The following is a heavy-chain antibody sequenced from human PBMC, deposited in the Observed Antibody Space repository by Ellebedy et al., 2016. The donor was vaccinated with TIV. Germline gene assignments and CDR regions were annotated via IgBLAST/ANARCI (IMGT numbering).Heavy chain of an antibody. D-gene: IGHD3-16*01. CDR2: ISGSGDKT. J-gene: IGHJ4*02. CDR3: AKELHMWGTIMIDC. V-gene: IGHV3-23*01. Sequence: GESLKISYAASGITFSSHAISWVRQTPGKGLEWVSAISGSGDKTYYTDSVKGRFTISRDNSQNTLYLQMNSLRAEDTAVYYCAKELHMWGTIMIDCWGPGTLVTVSS. CDR1: GITFSSHA.